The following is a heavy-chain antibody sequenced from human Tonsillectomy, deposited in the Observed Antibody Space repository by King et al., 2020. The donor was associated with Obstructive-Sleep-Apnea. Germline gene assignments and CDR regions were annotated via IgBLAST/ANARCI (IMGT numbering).Heavy chain of an antibody. CDR1: GFTFSSYS. V-gene: IGHV3-21*01. CDR2: ISSSSSYI. D-gene: IGHD5-18*01. J-gene: IGHJ4*02. Sequence: EVQLVESGGGLVKPGGSLRLSCAASGFTFSSYSMNWVRQAPGKGLEWVSSISSSSSYIYYADSVKGRFTISRDNAKNSLYLQMNSLRAEDTAVYYCATDLLVDTAMGTSFDYWGQGTLFTVSS. CDR3: ATDLLVDTAMGTSFDY.